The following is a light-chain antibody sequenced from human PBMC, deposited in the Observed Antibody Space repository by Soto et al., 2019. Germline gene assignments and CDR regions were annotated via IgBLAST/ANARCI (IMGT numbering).Light chain of an antibody. Sequence: IQITQSPSSLSASVGDRVTITCRASQSISSYLNWYQQKPGKAPKLLIYAASSLQGGVPSRFSGSGSGTDFTLTIGSLQPDDFATYYCQQSYSTPITSGQRTRLEIK. V-gene: IGKV1-39*01. CDR3: QQSYSTPIT. CDR1: QSISSY. CDR2: AAS. J-gene: IGKJ5*01.